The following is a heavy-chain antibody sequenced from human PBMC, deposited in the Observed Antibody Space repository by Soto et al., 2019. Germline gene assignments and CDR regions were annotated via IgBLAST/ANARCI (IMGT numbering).Heavy chain of an antibody. CDR1: GFSLTTSGVG. J-gene: IGHJ5*02. CDR3: ALHSLARFDP. V-gene: IGHV2-5*02. CDR2: IYWDDEE. Sequence: QITLKESGPTLVEPTQTLTLTCTFSGFSLTTSGVGVGWIRQPPGKALEWLALIYWDDEERYNPSLRTRLTITRDTAKTQVVLQMTHLDPVDPGTYYCALHSLARFDPWGQGTLVIVSS. D-gene: IGHD6-13*01.